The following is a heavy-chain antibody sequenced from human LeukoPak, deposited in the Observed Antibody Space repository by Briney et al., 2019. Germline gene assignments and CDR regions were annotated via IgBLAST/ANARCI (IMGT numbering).Heavy chain of an antibody. CDR2: INQDGSEK. D-gene: IGHD6-13*01. J-gene: IGHJ1*01. CDR1: GFTFSGYW. CDR3: ARESTAGYNSSWYGFRN. Sequence: GGSLRLSCAASGFTFSGYWMNWVRQAPGKGLEWVANINQDGSEKYYVDSVKGRFTISRDNAKNSLFLQMGSLRVEDTAVYSCARESTAGYNSSWYGFRNWGQGTLVSVSS. V-gene: IGHV3-7*01.